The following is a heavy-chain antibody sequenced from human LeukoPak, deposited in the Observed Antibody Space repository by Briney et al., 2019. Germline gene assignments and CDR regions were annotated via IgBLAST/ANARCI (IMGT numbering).Heavy chain of an antibody. D-gene: IGHD4-17*01. CDR2: IKGDGSST. V-gene: IGHV3-74*01. J-gene: IGHJ4*02. Sequence: GGSLRLSCAASGFTFSTYWMHWVRQAPGKGLVWVARIKGDGSSTIDADSVKGRFTTSRDNTKNMLYLQTSSLRAEDTAVYYCARASTTVPNLLDYWGQGTLVTVSS. CDR1: GFTFSTYW. CDR3: ARASTTVPNLLDY.